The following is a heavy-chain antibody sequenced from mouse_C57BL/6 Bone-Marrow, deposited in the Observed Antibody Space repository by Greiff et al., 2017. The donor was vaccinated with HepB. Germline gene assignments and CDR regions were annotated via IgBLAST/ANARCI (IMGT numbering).Heavy chain of an antibody. CDR1: GYTFTSYW. J-gene: IGHJ2*01. CDR2: IDPSDSYT. D-gene: IGHD1-1*01. Sequence: VQLQQPGAELVMPGASVKLSCKASGYTFTSYWMHWVKQRPGQGLEWIGEIDPSDSYTNYNQKFKGKSTLTVDKSSSTAYMQLSSLTSEDSAVYFCARCGRSYPYYFDYWGQGTTLTVSS. V-gene: IGHV1-69*01. CDR3: ARCGRSYPYYFDY.